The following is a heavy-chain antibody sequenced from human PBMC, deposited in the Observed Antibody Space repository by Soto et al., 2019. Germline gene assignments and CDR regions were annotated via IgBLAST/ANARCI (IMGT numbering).Heavy chain of an antibody. V-gene: IGHV4-31*03. CDR3: ARDEAASGTYFDY. J-gene: IGHJ4*02. Sequence: QVQLQESGPGLVKPSQTLSLTCTVSGGSLSSGGYYWSWIRQHPGKGLEWIGYIYYSGSTHYNPSLKSRVPISLDTSKNEFSLKLSSVTAADRAVYYCARDEAASGTYFDYWGQGTLVTVSS. CDR2: IYYSGST. CDR1: GGSLSSGGYY. D-gene: IGHD6-13*01.